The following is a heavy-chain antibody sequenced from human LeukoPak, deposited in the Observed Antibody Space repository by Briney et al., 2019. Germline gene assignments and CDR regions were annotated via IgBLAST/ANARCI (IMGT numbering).Heavy chain of an antibody. CDR3: VRALNGWLEAFDI. J-gene: IGHJ3*02. CDR2: IGTAGDT. D-gene: IGHD6-19*01. V-gene: IGHV3-13*01. CDR1: GFTFSSYD. Sequence: GGSLRLSCAASGFTFSSYDMHWVRQATGKGLERVSAIGTAGDTYYPGSVKGRFTISRENAKNSLYLQMNSRRAGDTAVYYCVRALNGWLEAFDIWGQGTMVTVSS.